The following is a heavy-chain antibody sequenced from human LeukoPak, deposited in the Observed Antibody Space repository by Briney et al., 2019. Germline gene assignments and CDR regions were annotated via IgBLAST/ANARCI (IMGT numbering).Heavy chain of an antibody. J-gene: IGHJ6*02. V-gene: IGHV3-30-3*01. CDR2: ISYDGSNK. Sequence: GGSLRLSCAASGFTFSSYAMHWVRQAPGKGPEWVAVISYDGSNKYYADSVKGRFTISRDNSKNTLYLQMNSLRAEDTAVYYCAKDALQRITIFGVARKTPGYYYGMDVWGQGTTVTVSS. CDR1: GFTFSSYA. D-gene: IGHD3-3*01. CDR3: AKDALQRITIFGVARKTPGYYYGMDV.